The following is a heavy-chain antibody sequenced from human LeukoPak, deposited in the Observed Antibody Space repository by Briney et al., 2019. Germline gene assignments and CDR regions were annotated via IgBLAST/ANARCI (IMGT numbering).Heavy chain of an antibody. CDR3: ARSLTKGYCTNGVCRTYYFDY. J-gene: IGHJ4*02. Sequence: GGSLRLPXAASGFTFSSYSMNWVRQAPGKGLEWVSYISSSCSAIYYADSVKGRFTISRDNAKTSLYLKMNSLRAEDTAVYYCARSLTKGYCTNGVCRTYYFDYWGQGTLVTVSS. D-gene: IGHD2-8*01. CDR1: GFTFSSYS. V-gene: IGHV3-48*01. CDR2: ISSSCSAI.